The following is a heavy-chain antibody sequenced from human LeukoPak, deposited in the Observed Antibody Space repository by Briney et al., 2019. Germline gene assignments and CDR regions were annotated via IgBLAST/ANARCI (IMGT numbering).Heavy chain of an antibody. Sequence: SETLSLTCAVYGGSFSGYYWSWIRQPPGKWLEWIGEINHSGSTNYNPSLKSRVTISVDTSKNQFSLKLSSVTAADTAVYYCARGDSSSWYYFDYWGQGTLVTVSS. V-gene: IGHV4-34*01. CDR1: GGSFSGYY. CDR3: ARGDSSSWYYFDY. CDR2: INHSGST. D-gene: IGHD6-13*01. J-gene: IGHJ4*02.